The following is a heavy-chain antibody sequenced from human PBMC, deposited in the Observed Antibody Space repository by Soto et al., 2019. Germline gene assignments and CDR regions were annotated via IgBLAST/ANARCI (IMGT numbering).Heavy chain of an antibody. CDR2: INAGNGNT. Sequence: ASVKVSCKASGYTFTSYAMHWVRQAPGQRREWMGWINAGNGNTKYSQKFQGRVTITRDTSASTAYMELSSLRSEDTAVYYCARDKNYYDSSGYYLLYYFDYWGQGXLVTVYS. J-gene: IGHJ4*02. V-gene: IGHV1-3*01. CDR1: GYTFTSYA. D-gene: IGHD3-22*01. CDR3: ARDKNYYDSSGYYLLYYFDY.